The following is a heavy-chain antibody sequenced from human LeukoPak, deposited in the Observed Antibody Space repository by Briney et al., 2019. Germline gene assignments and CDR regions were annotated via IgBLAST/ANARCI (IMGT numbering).Heavy chain of an antibody. Sequence: GGSLRLSCAASGFTFSGYAMHWVRQAPGKRLEWVAFISFDAISQYYADSVKGRFTISRDNSKNTLYLQMNSLRAEDTAVYYCASDRGGYCTNGVCAGFDYWGQGTLVTVSS. D-gene: IGHD2-8*01. J-gene: IGHJ4*02. CDR3: ASDRGGYCTNGVCAGFDY. CDR1: GFTFSGYA. CDR2: ISFDAISQ. V-gene: IGHV3-30-3*01.